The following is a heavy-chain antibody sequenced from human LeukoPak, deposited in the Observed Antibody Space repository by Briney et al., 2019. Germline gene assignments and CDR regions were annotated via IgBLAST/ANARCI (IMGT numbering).Heavy chain of an antibody. CDR1: GFTFSSYG. V-gene: IGHV3-30*02. D-gene: IGHD3-9*01. Sequence: PGGSLRLSCAASGFTFSSYGMHWVRQAPGKGLEWVAFIRYDGSNKYYADSVKGRFTISRDNSKNTLYLQMNSLRAEDTAVYYCARGRILRYFDWLPPVLGYMDVWGKGTTVTVSS. CDR2: IRYDGSNK. J-gene: IGHJ6*03. CDR3: ARGRILRYFDWLPPVLGYMDV.